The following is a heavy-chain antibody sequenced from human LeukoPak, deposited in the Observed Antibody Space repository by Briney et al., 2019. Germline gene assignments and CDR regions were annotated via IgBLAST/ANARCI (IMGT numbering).Heavy chain of an antibody. CDR1: GFTFSNAW. J-gene: IGHJ4*02. Sequence: GGSLRLSCAASGFTFSNAWMSWVRQAPGKGLEWVGRIKSKSVGGTTDYAEPVKGRFTISRDDSKNTLYLEMNSLKTEDTAVYYCTTAPAGTFDYWGQGTLVTVSS. CDR2: IKSKSVGGTT. V-gene: IGHV3-15*01. CDR3: TTAPAGTFDY. D-gene: IGHD1-26*01.